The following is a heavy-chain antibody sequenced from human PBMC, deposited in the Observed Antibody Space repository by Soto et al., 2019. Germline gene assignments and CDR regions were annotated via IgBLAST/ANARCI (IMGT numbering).Heavy chain of an antibody. CDR3: AKGQYYYGSGSDHFPMDV. J-gene: IGHJ6*02. CDR2: ISWDGGST. D-gene: IGHD3-10*01. Sequence: PGGSLRLSCAASGFTFDDYTMHCVRQAPGKGLEWVSLISWDGGSTYYADSVKGRFTISRDNSKNSLYLQMNSLRTEDTALYYCAKGQYYYGSGSDHFPMDVWGQGTTVTVSS. V-gene: IGHV3-43*01. CDR1: GFTFDDYT.